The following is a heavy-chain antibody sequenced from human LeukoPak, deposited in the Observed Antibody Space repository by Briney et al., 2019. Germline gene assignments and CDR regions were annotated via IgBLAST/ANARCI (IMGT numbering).Heavy chain of an antibody. D-gene: IGHD2-2*01. Sequence: SETPSLTCTVSGGSISSSSYYWGWIRQPPGKGLEWIGSIYYSGSTYYNPSLKSRVTISVDTSKNQFSLKLSSVTAADTAVYYCARRDRDIVVVPADIQFDYWGQGTLVTVSS. V-gene: IGHV4-39*01. CDR3: ARRDRDIVVVPADIQFDY. CDR1: GGSISSSSYY. CDR2: IYYSGST. J-gene: IGHJ4*02.